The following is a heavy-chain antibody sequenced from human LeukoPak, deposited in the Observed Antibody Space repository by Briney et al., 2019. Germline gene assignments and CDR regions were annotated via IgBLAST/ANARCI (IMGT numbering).Heavy chain of an antibody. CDR1: GHTFTDYY. J-gene: IGHJ4*02. CDR2: INPNSGGT. V-gene: IGHV1-2*02. CDR3: ARDNLEASWGSPGDY. Sequence: ASVKVSCKASGHTFTDYYLHWVRQAPGQGLEWMGWINPNSGGTNYAQKFQGRVTLTRDTSMSTAYMEISRLTSDDTAVYYCARDNLEASWGSPGDYWGQGALGTVSS. D-gene: IGHD2-2*01.